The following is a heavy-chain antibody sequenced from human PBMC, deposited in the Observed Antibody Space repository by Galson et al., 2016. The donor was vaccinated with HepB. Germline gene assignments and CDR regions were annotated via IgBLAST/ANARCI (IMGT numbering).Heavy chain of an antibody. V-gene: IGHV3-30-3*01. CDR3: ARGLTTSWGVDY. D-gene: IGHD2-2*01. Sequence: SLRLSCAASGFTFSDFAIHWVRQAPGKGLKWVALISYDGSNTYYADPVKGRFTISSDNSNNTLWLQMNSLRVEDTAIYYCARGLTTSWGVDYWGPGTLLTVSS. J-gene: IGHJ4*02. CDR2: ISYDGSNT. CDR1: GFTFSDFA.